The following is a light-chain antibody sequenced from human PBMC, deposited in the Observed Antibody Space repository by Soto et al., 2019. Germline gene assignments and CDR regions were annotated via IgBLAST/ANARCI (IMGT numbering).Light chain of an antibody. CDR2: DAS. CDR1: QSVTTY. J-gene: IGKJ5*01. CDR3: QQRSNWPPSIT. Sequence: ESVLTKNPGTLSLSPGERATLSCRASQSVTTYLAWYQQKPGQAPRLLIYDASTRATGIPARFSGSGSGTDFTLTIGSLEPEDFAVYYCQQRSNWPPSITFGQGTRLEIK. V-gene: IGKV3-11*01.